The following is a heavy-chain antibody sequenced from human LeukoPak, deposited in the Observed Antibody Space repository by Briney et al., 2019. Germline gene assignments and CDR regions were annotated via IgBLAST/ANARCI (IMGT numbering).Heavy chain of an antibody. CDR2: IYYSGST. J-gene: IGHJ4*02. CDR3: ARRGSYRNFDY. CDR1: GGSISSYY. D-gene: IGHD1-26*01. V-gene: IGHV4-59*08. Sequence: PSETLSLTCTVSGGSISSYYGSWIRQPPGKGLEWIGYIYYSGSTNYNPSLKSRVTISVDTSKNQFSLKLSSVTAADTAVYYCARRGSYRNFDYWGQGTLVTVSS.